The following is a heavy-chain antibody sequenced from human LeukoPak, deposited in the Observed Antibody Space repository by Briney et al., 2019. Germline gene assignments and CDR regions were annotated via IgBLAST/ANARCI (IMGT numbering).Heavy chain of an antibody. CDR1: GFTFSGYA. CDR2: IEASGGAT. J-gene: IGHJ4*02. D-gene: IGHD3-22*01. Sequence: GGSLRLSCSASGFTFSGYAMYWVRQAPGKGLEWVSSIEASGGATYYADSVKGRFTISRHNSKNTLYLQMNSLRAEDTAVYYCARGFDSSGYYYFDYWGQGTLVTVSS. V-gene: IGHV3-23*01. CDR3: ARGFDSSGYYYFDY.